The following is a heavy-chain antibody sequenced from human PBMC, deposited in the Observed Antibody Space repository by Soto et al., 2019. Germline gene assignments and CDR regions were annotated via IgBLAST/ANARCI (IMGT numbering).Heavy chain of an antibody. D-gene: IGHD2-8*02. J-gene: IGHJ5*02. CDR2: IFHDGNT. V-gene: IGHV4-4*02. CDR3: ARHEGWTGPDQ. Sequence: PSETLSLTCAVPGASIGSGGWWSWVRQPPGKGLEWIAEIFHDGNTNYSPSLKSRVAISVDKSQNQFSLNVYSVTAADTAVYYCARHEGWTGPDQWGQGTLVTVSS. CDR1: GASIGSGGW.